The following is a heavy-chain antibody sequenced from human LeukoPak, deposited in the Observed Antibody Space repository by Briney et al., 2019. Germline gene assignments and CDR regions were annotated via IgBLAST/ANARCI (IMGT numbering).Heavy chain of an antibody. J-gene: IGHJ4*02. CDR1: GYSISSGYY. D-gene: IGHD6-19*01. Sequence: SETLSLTCAVSGYSISSGYYWGWIRQPPGKGLEWIGSIYHSGSTYYNPSLKSRVTISVDTSKNQFSLKLSSVTAADTAVYYCASDAAGTLSFDYWGQGILVTVSS. V-gene: IGHV4-38-2*01. CDR2: IYHSGST. CDR3: ASDAAGTLSFDY.